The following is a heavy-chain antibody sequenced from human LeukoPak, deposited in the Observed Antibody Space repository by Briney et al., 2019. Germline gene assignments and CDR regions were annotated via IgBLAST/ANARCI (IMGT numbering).Heavy chain of an antibody. Sequence: PSETLSHTCGVSGGSIISTNWWTWVRQPPGKGLEWIGEIFHSGNTEYNPSLKSRLTISVDTSKNQFSLKLSSVTAADTAVYYCARARSTYYDFWSGYRNWFDPWAREPWSPSPQ. CDR1: GGSIISTNW. V-gene: IGHV4-4*02. D-gene: IGHD3-3*01. CDR2: IFHSGNT. CDR3: ARARSTYYDFWSGYRNWFDP. J-gene: IGHJ5*02.